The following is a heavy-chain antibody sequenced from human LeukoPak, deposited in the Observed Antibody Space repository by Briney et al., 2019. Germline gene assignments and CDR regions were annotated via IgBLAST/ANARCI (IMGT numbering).Heavy chain of an antibody. CDR1: GFTFSGYT. Sequence: GGSLRLSCAASGFTFSGYTMNWVRQPPGKGLEWVAVISYDGTNKYSADSVTGRFTISRDNSKNTLYLQMDSLRNEDTAVYYCARESTGPDYYDSSGTDYSGQGTLVTVSS. CDR2: ISYDGTNK. V-gene: IGHV3-30-3*01. CDR3: ARESTGPDYYDSSGTDY. D-gene: IGHD3-22*01. J-gene: IGHJ4*02.